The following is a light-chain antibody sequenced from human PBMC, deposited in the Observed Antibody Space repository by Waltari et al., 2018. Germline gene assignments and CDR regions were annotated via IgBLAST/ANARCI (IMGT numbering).Light chain of an antibody. CDR1: QSVGYY. V-gene: IGKV3-11*01. Sequence: EIVLTQSPDTLSLSPGERATLSCRASQSVGYYLAWYQHKPGQAPRLLIHDASVRATGIPARFSGSGSGTDFTLTISRLEAEDFAVYFCLQRSNRPLTFGGETKVEIK. CDR2: DAS. CDR3: LQRSNRPLT. J-gene: IGKJ4*01.